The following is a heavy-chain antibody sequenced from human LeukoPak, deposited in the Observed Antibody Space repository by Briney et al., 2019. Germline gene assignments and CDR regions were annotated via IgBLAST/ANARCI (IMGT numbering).Heavy chain of an antibody. J-gene: IGHJ4*02. V-gene: IGHV3-30-3*01. Sequence: GGSLRLSCAASGFTFSSYAMHWVRQAPGKGLEWEAVISYDGSNKYYADSVKGRFTISRDNSKNTLYLQMNSLRAEDTAVYYCARDKYGSGISPADYWGQGTLVTVSS. CDR2: ISYDGSNK. D-gene: IGHD3-10*01. CDR3: ARDKYGSGISPADY. CDR1: GFTFSSYA.